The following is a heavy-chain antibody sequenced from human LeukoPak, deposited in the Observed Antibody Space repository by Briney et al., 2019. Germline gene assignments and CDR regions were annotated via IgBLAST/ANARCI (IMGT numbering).Heavy chain of an antibody. D-gene: IGHD2-15*01. CDR1: GYTFTGYY. CDR2: INPNSGGT. J-gene: IGHJ6*03. V-gene: IGHV1-2*02. Sequence: ASVKVSCKASGYTFTGYYTHWVRQAPGQGLEWMGWINPNSGGTNYAQKFQGRVTMTRDTSISTAYTELSRLRSDDTAVYYCARAHGYCSGGSCYRSPYYYHHMDVWGKGTTVTVSS. CDR3: ARAHGYCSGGSCYRSPYYYHHMDV.